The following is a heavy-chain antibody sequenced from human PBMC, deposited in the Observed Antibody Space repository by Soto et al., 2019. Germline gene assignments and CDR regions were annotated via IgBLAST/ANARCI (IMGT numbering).Heavy chain of an antibody. V-gene: IGHV4-59*01. D-gene: IGHD6-19*01. CDR3: SSDRSSGWDQGYGMDV. CDR1: GGSISTYY. CDR2: IYYSGST. Sequence: SETLSLTCTVSGGSISTYYWSWIRQPPGKGLEWIGYIYYSGSTSYNPSLKSRVTISVDTSKNQFSLKLRSVTAADTAVHYCSSDRSSGWDQGYGMDVWGQGTTVTVSS. J-gene: IGHJ6*02.